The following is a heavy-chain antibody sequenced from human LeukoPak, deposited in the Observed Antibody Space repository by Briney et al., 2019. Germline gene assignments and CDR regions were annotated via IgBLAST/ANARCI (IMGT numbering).Heavy chain of an antibody. Sequence: PSETLSLTFTLPGGSTSSSFYYWGCIRQPRGKGLGWIGSIYYVGSTKYNPSRKGRSTTAVITSKNQFSLKLSSVTAADTAIYYCARLRGYYSGFSDYWGQGTLVTVSS. V-gene: IGHV4-39*01. J-gene: IGHJ4*02. CDR3: ARLRGYYSGFSDY. CDR1: GGSTSSSFYY. D-gene: IGHD5-18*01. CDR2: IYYVGST.